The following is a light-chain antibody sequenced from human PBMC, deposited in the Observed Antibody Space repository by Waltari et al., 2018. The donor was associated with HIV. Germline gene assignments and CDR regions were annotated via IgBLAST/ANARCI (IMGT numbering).Light chain of an antibody. V-gene: IGLV1-47*01. J-gene: IGLJ3*02. CDR1: SSNVVTNY. Sequence: QSVLTQPPSASGTPGQRVTISCSGSSSNVVTNYVSWYKQLPGTAPDLVIYRNNQRPLGVPDRFSGSKSGTSASLAISGLRSEDEADYYCATWEDSLSAWLFGGGTRLSVL. CDR3: ATWEDSLSAWL. CDR2: RNN.